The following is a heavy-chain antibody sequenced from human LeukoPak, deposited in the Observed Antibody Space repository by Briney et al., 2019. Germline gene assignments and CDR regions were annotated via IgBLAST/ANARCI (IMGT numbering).Heavy chain of an antibody. CDR2: ISAYSGNT. CDR3: ARDRMRGYSYGYKGDYYYYYMDV. Sequence: ASVKASCKASGYTFTSYGISWVRQAPGQGLEWMGWISAYSGNTNYAQKLQGRVTMTTDTSTSTAYMELRSLRSDDTAVYYCARDRMRGYSYGYKGDYYYYYMDVWGKGTTVTVSS. D-gene: IGHD5-18*01. V-gene: IGHV1-18*01. J-gene: IGHJ6*03. CDR1: GYTFTSYG.